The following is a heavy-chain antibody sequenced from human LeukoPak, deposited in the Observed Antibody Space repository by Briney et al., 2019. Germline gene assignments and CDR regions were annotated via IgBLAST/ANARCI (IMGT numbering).Heavy chain of an antibody. Sequence: PGGSLRLSCAASGFSFSSYEMNWVRQAPGKGLEWVSYISSSGSIMYSADSVKGRFTISRDNAKNSLYLQMNSLRAEDTAIYYCSGQYSSSSVVDYWGQRTLVTVSS. CDR3: SGQYSSSSVVDY. D-gene: IGHD6-6*01. J-gene: IGHJ4*02. CDR2: ISSSGSIM. V-gene: IGHV3-48*03. CDR1: GFSFSSYE.